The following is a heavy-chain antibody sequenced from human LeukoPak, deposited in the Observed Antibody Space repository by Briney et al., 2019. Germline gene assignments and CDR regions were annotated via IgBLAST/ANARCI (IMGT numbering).Heavy chain of an antibody. CDR2: IRSKADSDAT. CDR1: GFTFSGSA. D-gene: IGHD6-13*01. CDR3: TRHRYSSPYYYYGMDV. J-gene: IGHJ6*02. V-gene: IGHV3-73*01. Sequence: GGSLRLSCAASGFTFSGSAMYWVRQASGKGLEWVGRIRSKADSDATAYAESVKGRFTISRDDSKNTAYLQMNSLKTEDTAVYYCTRHRYSSPYYYYGMDVWGQGTTVTVSS.